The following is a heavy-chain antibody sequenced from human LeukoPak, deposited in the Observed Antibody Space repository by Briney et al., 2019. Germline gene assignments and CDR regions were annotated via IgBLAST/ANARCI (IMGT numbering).Heavy chain of an antibody. V-gene: IGHV4-59*01. J-gene: IGHJ6*03. CDR1: GGSISSYY. CDR2: IYYSGST. CDR3: ARAAASGLYYYYYYMDV. Sequence: PSETLSLTCTVSGGSISSYYLSWIRQPPGKGLEWIGYIYYSGSTNYNPSLKSRVTISVDTSKNQFSLKLSSVTAADTAVYYCARAAASGLYYYYYYMDVWGKGTTVTVSS.